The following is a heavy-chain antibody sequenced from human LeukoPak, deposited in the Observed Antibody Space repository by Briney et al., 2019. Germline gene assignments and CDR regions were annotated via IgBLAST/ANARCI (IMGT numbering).Heavy chain of an antibody. CDR1: GYTFTSYG. Sequence: ASVKVSCKASGYTFTSYGISWVRQAPGQGLEWMGWISAYNGNTNYAQKLQGRVTTTTDTSTSTAYMELRSLRSDDTAVYYCARVHLIAVVPIVYYYYYGMDVWGQGTTVTVSS. D-gene: IGHD6-19*01. CDR2: ISAYNGNT. CDR3: ARVHLIAVVPIVYYYYYGMDV. J-gene: IGHJ6*02. V-gene: IGHV1-18*01.